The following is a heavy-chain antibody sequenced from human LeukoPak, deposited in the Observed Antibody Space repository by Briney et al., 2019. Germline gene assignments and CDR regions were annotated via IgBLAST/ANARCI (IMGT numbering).Heavy chain of an antibody. V-gene: IGHV4-59*11. J-gene: IGHJ4*02. CDR1: GGSISSHY. Sequence: SETLSLTCTVSGGSISSHYWSWIRQPPGKGLEWIGYSSYSGGTNYNPSLKSRVSLSVDTSKNQLSLRLSSVTAADTAVYYCARDNYGGDDYFDYWGQGTLVTVSS. D-gene: IGHD4-23*01. CDR3: ARDNYGGDDYFDY. CDR2: SSYSGGT.